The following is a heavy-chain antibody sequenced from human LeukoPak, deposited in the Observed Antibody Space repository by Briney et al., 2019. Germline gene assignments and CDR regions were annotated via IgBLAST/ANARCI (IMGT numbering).Heavy chain of an antibody. J-gene: IGHJ4*02. CDR2: IYYSGST. D-gene: IGHD6-25*01. V-gene: IGHV4-30-4*01. CDR1: GDSINSLDL. CDR3: ARDKQRDGIGY. Sequence: SETLSLTCTVSGDSINSLDLWSWVRQPPGKGLEWIGYIYYSGSTYYNPSLKSRVTISVDTSKNQFSLKLSSVTAADTAVYYCARDKQRDGIGYWGQGTLVTVSS.